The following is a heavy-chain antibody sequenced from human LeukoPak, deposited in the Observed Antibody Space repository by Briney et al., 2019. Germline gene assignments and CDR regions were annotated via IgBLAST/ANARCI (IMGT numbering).Heavy chain of an antibody. CDR2: INPRGGST. J-gene: IGHJ6*02. CDR1: GYTFTSYY. Sequence: ASVKVSCKASGYTFTSYYMHWVRQAPGQGLEWMGIINPRGGSTSYAQKFQGRVTMTRDTSTSTVYMELSSLRSEDTAVYYCARETVTIFGVVIINFPYYGMDVWGQGTTVTVSS. V-gene: IGHV1-46*01. D-gene: IGHD3-3*01. CDR3: ARETVTIFGVVIINFPYYGMDV.